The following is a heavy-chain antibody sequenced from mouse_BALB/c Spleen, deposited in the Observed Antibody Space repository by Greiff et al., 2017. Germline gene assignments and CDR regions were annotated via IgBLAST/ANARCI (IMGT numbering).Heavy chain of an antibody. CDR2: ISSGSSTI. Sequence: EVKVVESGGGLVQPGGSRKLSCAASGFTFSSFGMHWVRQAPEKGLEWVAYISSGSSTIYYADTVKGRFTISRDNPKNTLFLQMTSLRSEDTAMYYCARSVRYDAMDYWGQGTSVTVSS. CDR1: GFTFSSFG. CDR3: ARSVRYDAMDY. V-gene: IGHV5-17*02. J-gene: IGHJ4*01.